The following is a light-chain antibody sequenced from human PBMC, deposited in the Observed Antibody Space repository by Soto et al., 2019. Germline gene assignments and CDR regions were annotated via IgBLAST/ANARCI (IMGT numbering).Light chain of an antibody. J-gene: IGKJ1*01. V-gene: IGKV1-6*01. CDR2: GAS. CDR3: LQDRNYPRT. Sequence: AIQMTQSPSSLSASVGDRVTITCRASQDIRGDLGWYQQKPGKAPKALIYGASNLQSGVPSRFSGSGFGTDFTLTFSSLQPEDFATYYCLQDRNYPRTFGQGTKVESK. CDR1: QDIRGD.